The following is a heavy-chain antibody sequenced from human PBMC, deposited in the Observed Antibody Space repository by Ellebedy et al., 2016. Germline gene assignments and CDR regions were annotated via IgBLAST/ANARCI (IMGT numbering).Heavy chain of an antibody. Sequence: GGSLRLSCAASGFTFSSYWMHWVRQAPGKGLVWVSRINSDGSSTSYADSVKGRFTISRDNAKNTLYLQMTSLKTDDTAVYYCRGEVAGIISWGQGTLVTVSS. D-gene: IGHD6-19*01. CDR1: GFTFSSYW. CDR2: INSDGSST. J-gene: IGHJ5*02. CDR3: RGEVAGIIS. V-gene: IGHV3-74*01.